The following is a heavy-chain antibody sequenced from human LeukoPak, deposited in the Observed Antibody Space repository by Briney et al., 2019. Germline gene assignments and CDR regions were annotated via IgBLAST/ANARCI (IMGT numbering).Heavy chain of an antibody. V-gene: IGHV3-30*02. J-gene: IGHJ4*02. D-gene: IGHD1-26*01. CDR3: ARDLLGWELHYFDY. CDR1: GFTFRSYG. Sequence: GGSLRLSCAASGFTFRSYGMHWIRQAPGKGLEWVAFIRYDGNNKYYADSVKGRFSISRDNAKNSLYLQMNSLRAEDTAVYYCARDLLGWELHYFDYWGQGTLVTVSS. CDR2: IRYDGNNK.